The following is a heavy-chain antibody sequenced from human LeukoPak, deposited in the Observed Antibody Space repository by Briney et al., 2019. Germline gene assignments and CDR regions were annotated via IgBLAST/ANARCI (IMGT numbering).Heavy chain of an antibody. CDR3: ARGSKAAPGTFDY. CDR2: IYYTGST. D-gene: IGHD6-13*01. CDR1: GGSISSYY. Sequence: SETLPLTCTVSGGSISSYYWSWIRQPPGKGLEWIGYIYYTGSTDYNPSLKSRVAISVDTSKNQFSLKLSSVTAADTAVYYCARGSKAAPGTFDYWGQGTLVTVSS. J-gene: IGHJ4*02. V-gene: IGHV4-59*01.